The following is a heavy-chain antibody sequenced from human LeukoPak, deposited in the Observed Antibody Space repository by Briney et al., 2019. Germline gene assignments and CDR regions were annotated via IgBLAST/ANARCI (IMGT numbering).Heavy chain of an antibody. CDR1: GFTFSSYA. J-gene: IGHJ3*02. D-gene: IGHD3-22*01. Sequence: PGGSLRLSCAASGFTFSSYAMNWVRQAPGKGLEWVSTIGNSGGGTDYADSAKGRFTISRDNSKNTLYLQMNSLRGEDTAVYYCAKDPPRSRAIVDAFDIWGQGTMVTVSS. V-gene: IGHV3-23*01. CDR3: AKDPPRSRAIVDAFDI. CDR2: IGNSGGGT.